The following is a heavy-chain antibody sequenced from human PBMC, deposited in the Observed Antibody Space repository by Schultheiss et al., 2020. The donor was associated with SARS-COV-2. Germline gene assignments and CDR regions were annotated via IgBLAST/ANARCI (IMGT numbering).Heavy chain of an antibody. V-gene: IGHV3-23*01. Sequence: GESLKISCAASGFIFSTSEMNWVRQAPGKGLEWVSAISGSGGSTYYADSVKGRFTISRDNSKNTLYLQMNSLRAEDTAVYYCARGGSGWSFDLWGRGTLVTVSS. CDR2: ISGSGGST. CDR1: GFIFSTSE. CDR3: ARGGSGWSFDL. D-gene: IGHD6-19*01. J-gene: IGHJ2*01.